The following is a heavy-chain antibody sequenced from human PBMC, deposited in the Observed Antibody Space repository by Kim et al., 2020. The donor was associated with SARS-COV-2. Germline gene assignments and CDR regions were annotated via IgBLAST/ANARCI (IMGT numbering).Heavy chain of an antibody. J-gene: IGHJ5*02. V-gene: IGHV1-2*02. CDR2: INPNSGAT. CDR1: GYTFTGQY. Sequence: ASVKVSCKASGYTFTGQYIHWVRQAPGQGLEWMGWINPNSGATNYAQKFQDRVTVTRDTSISTAYMELSRLRSDDTAVYYCASPIMGATWGQGTLVTVSS. D-gene: IGHD2-8*01. CDR3: ASPIMGAT.